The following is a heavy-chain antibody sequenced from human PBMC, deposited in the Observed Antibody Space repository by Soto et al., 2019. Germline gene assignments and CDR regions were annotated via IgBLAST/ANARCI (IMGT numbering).Heavy chain of an antibody. J-gene: IGHJ4*02. CDR3: ARDAIGHDNYETIGYYFDH. CDR1: GYSFTNFH. D-gene: IGHD3-22*01. Sequence: QVQLSQFGAEVKKPGASVKVSCKASGYSFTNFHIHWVRQAPGQGLEWMGMIDPSGGITRDAQRLQGRITMTRDASTSTVYMELRSLTSVDTAVYYCARDAIGHDNYETIGYYFDHWGQMTLVTVSS. V-gene: IGHV1-46*01. CDR2: IDPSGGIT.